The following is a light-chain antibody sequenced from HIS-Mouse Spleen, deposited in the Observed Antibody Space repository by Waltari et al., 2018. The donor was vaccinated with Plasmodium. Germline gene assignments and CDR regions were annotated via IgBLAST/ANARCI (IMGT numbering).Light chain of an antibody. V-gene: IGLV9-49*01. J-gene: IGLJ3*02. CDR3: GADHGSGSNFVWV. CDR1: RGSSNYN. Sequence: QPVLTQPPSASASLGASVTLTCTLSRGSSNYNLAWYQPNPGKGPRFVMRVGTGGIVGAKGDGIPDRFSVLGSGLNRYLTIKNIQEEDESDYHCGADHGSGSNFVWVFGGGTKLTVL. CDR2: VGTGGIVG.